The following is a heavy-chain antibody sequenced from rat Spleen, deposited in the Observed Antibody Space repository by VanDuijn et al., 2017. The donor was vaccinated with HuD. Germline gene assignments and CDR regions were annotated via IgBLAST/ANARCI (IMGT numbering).Heavy chain of an antibody. CDR1: GITFSDYG. CDR3: ARHHYDGYYHGPVLGVMDA. V-gene: IGHV4-2*01. Sequence: EVQLVESGGGLVQPGRSLKLSCVASGITFSDYGMNWVRQAPGKGLEWIGEINKDSSTINYTPSLKDKFTISRDNAQNTLYLQMSKLGSEDTAIYYCARHHYDGYYHGPVLGVMDAWGQGASVTVSS. CDR2: INKDSSTI. J-gene: IGHJ4*01. D-gene: IGHD1-12*03.